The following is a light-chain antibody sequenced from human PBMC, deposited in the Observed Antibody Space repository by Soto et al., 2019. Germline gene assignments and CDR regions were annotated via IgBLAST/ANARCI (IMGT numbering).Light chain of an antibody. J-gene: IGKJ1*01. CDR2: GAS. CDR1: PNVGSN. Sequence: EIVMTQSPATLSVSPGERDTLSCRASPNVGSNVAWYQQKRGQAPRLLVCGASLRATGIAARFSGSGSGTEFTLTISSLQSEDVAVYYCQQHNTGPSFGQGTKVEI. CDR3: QQHNTGPS. V-gene: IGKV3-15*01.